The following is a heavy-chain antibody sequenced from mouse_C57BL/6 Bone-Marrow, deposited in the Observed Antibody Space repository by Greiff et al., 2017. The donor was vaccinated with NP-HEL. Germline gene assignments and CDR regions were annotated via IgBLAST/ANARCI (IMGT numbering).Heavy chain of an antibody. V-gene: IGHV1-69*01. CDR3: ARSRGYDYDGRIYYYAMDY. Sequence: QVQLKQPGAELVMPGASVKLSCKASGYTFTSYWMHWVKQRPGQGLEWIGEIDPSDSYTNYNQKFKGKSTLTVDKSSSTAYMQLSCLTSEDSAVYYCARSRGYDYDGRIYYYAMDYWGQGTSVTVSS. CDR2: IDPSDSYT. CDR1: GYTFTSYW. J-gene: IGHJ4*01. D-gene: IGHD2-4*01.